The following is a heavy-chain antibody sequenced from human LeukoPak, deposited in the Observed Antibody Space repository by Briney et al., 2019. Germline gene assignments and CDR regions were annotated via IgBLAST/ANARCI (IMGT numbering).Heavy chain of an antibody. CDR2: IYYSGST. V-gene: IGHV4-59*01. D-gene: IGHD3-10*01. Sequence: SETLSLTCTVSGGSISSYYWSWIRQPPGKGLEWIGYIYYSGSTNYNPSLKSRVTISVDTSKNQFSLKLSSVAAADTAVYYCARDGWFGELGGFDYWGQGTLVTVSS. CDR1: GGSISSYY. J-gene: IGHJ4*02. CDR3: ARDGWFGELGGFDY.